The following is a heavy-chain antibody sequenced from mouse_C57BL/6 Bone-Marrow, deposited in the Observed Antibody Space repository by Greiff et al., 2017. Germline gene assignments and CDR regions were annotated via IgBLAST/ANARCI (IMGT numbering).Heavy chain of an antibody. D-gene: IGHD1-1*01. CDR2: IDPSDSYT. Sequence: VQLQQPGAELVKPGASVKLSCKASGYTFTSYWMQWVKQRPGQGLEWIGEIDPSDSYTNYNQKFKGKATLTVDTSSRTAYMQLSSLTSEDSAVYYCAREGVLLRPFAYWGQGTRVTVSA. J-gene: IGHJ3*01. V-gene: IGHV1-50*01. CDR1: GYTFTSYW. CDR3: AREGVLLRPFAY.